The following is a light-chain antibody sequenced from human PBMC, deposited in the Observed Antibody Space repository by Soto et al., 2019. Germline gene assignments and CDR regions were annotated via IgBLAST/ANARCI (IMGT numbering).Light chain of an antibody. J-gene: IGKJ3*01. CDR2: GAS. Sequence: DIQMTQSPSSLSASVGDRVTITCRASQGISNYLAWYQQKPGKVPKLLMYGASTLQSGVPSRFSGSGSGTEVTLIISSLQPEDVATYYCQKYHSAPQTFGPGTKVDIK. V-gene: IGKV1-27*01. CDR1: QGISNY. CDR3: QKYHSAPQT.